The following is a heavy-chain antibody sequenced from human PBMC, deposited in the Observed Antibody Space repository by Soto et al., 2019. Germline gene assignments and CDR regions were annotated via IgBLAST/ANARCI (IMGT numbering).Heavy chain of an antibody. J-gene: IGHJ5*01. D-gene: IGHD2-15*01. Sequence: GGSLRLSCEASGFKFDDYMMHWVRQAPGKGLEWISLISWDGGSIDYADSIKGRFTVSRDNSKTSLYLHMHSLTSDDTAFYFCAKEGNGGSSLDSWGQGTLVTVSS. CDR3: AKEGNGGSSLDS. CDR1: GFKFDDYM. CDR2: ISWDGGSI. V-gene: IGHV3-43*01.